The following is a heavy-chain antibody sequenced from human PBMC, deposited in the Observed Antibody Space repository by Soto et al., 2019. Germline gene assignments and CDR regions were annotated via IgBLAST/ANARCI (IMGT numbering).Heavy chain of an antibody. D-gene: IGHD3-10*01. Sequence: QVQLVQSGAEVKKPGASVKVSCKASGYTFTNYEITWVRQATGQGLEWMGWMNPGSGNTDYAHKFQGRVTMTRNISIITAYMELSRLGSDDTAIYYCARMASSGSLNWFDPWGQGTLVTVSS. J-gene: IGHJ5*02. CDR1: GYTFTNYE. V-gene: IGHV1-8*01. CDR2: MNPGSGNT. CDR3: ARMASSGSLNWFDP.